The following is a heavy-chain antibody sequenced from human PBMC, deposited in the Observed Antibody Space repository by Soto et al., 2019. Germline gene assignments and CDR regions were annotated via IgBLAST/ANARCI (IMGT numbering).Heavy chain of an antibody. Sequence: PGGSLRLSCAASGFTFSSYGMHRVRQAPGTGLEWVAVISYDGSNKYYADSVKGRFTISRDNSKSTLYLQMNSLRAEDTAVYYCATGLGELLPVYYYYCMDVWGQGTTVTVAS. J-gene: IGHJ6*02. D-gene: IGHD3-10*01. CDR2: ISYDGSNK. CDR3: ATGLGELLPVYYYYCMDV. V-gene: IGHV3-30*03. CDR1: GFTFSSYG.